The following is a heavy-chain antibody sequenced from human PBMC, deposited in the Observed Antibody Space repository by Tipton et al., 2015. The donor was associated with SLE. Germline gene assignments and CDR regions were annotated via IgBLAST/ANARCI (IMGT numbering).Heavy chain of an antibody. Sequence: SLRLSCAASGFTFRAHAMNWVRQAPGKGLEWSSYLSRSSTTIFYADSVKGRVTMSRDNAKNSLYLQMNSLRVEDTAIYYCAREMQVTGGDALDIWGQGTMVTVSS. CDR3: AREMQVTGGDALDI. V-gene: IGHV3-48*04. CDR2: LSRSSTTI. CDR1: GFTFRAHA. J-gene: IGHJ3*02. D-gene: IGHD2-21*02.